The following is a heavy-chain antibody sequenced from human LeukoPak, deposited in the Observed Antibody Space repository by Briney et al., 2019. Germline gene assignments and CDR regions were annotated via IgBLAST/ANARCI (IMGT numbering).Heavy chain of an antibody. CDR2: IYHSGST. Sequence: SETLSLTCAVYGGSFSAYYWSWIRQPPGKGLEWIGEIYHSGSTNYNPSLKSRVTISVDTSKNQFSLKLASVTAADTAVYYCAIGQGGLLYDYWGQGTLVTVSS. CDR3: AIGQGGLLYDY. J-gene: IGHJ4*02. CDR1: GGSFSAYY. V-gene: IGHV4-34*01. D-gene: IGHD2-2*02.